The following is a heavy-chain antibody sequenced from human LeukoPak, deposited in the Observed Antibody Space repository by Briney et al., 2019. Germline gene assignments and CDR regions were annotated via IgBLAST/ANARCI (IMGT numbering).Heavy chain of an antibody. V-gene: IGHV4-59*01. J-gene: IGHJ4*02. D-gene: IGHD6-13*01. Sequence: SETLSLTCTVSGGSISSYWWSWIRQPPGKGLEWIGYVFDSGSTNYNPSLKSRVTISVDTSKKQFSLKLSSVTAADTAVYYCARGYSSSWDYFDYWGQGTLVTVSS. CDR2: VFDSGST. CDR3: ARGYSSSWDYFDY. CDR1: GGSISSYW.